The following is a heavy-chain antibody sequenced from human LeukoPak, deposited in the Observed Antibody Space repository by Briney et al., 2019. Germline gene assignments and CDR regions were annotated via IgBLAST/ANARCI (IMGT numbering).Heavy chain of an antibody. CDR3: KRGHSGLGY. CDR2: ISGSGGTT. CDR1: GFTFSTYA. D-gene: IGHD5-12*01. Sequence: GGSLRLSCAASGFTFSTYAMSWVRQAPEKGLEWVSAISGSGGTTYYADSVKGRFTISRDNSKNTLYLQMNSLRADDTAVYYCKRGHSGLGYWGQGTLVTVSS. V-gene: IGHV3-23*01. J-gene: IGHJ4*02.